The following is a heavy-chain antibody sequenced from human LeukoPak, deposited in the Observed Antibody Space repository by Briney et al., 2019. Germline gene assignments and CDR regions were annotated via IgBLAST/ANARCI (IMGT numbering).Heavy chain of an antibody. CDR3: VRDDDY. CDR1: GGSISGYY. V-gene: IGHV4-59*01. CDR2: IYYSGST. J-gene: IGHJ4*02. Sequence: SETLSLTCTVSGGSISGYYWSWIRQPPGKGLEWIGYIYYSGSTNYNPSLKSRVTMSVDTSKNQFSLKLSSVTAADTAVYYCVRDDDYWGQGTLVTVSS.